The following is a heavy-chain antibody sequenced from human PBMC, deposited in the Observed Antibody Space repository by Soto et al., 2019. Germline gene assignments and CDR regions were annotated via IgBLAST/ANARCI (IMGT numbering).Heavy chain of an antibody. D-gene: IGHD2-15*01. CDR3: ARDRCSGGSCYSGYYYYGMDV. CDR1: GFTVSSNY. Sequence: GGSLRLSCAASGFTVSSNYMSWVRQAPGKGLEWVSVIYSGGSTYYADSVKGRFTIPRDNSKNTLYLQMNSLRAEDTAVYYCARDRCSGGSCYSGYYYYGMDVWGQGTTVTVSS. J-gene: IGHJ6*02. CDR2: IYSGGST. V-gene: IGHV3-53*01.